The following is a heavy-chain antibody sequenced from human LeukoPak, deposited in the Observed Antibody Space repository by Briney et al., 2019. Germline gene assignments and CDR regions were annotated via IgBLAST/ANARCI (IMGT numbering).Heavy chain of an antibody. CDR1: GFTFSDYY. J-gene: IGHJ4*02. D-gene: IGHD5-12*01. CDR2: ISGSGSAI. V-gene: IGHV3-11*01. Sequence: GGSLRLSCAASGFTFSDYYMSWIRQAPGKGLEWVSYISGSGSAIYCADSVKGRFTISRDNAKNSLYLQMNSLRAEDTAVYYCARVVATYYFDYWGQGTLVTVSS. CDR3: ARVVATYYFDY.